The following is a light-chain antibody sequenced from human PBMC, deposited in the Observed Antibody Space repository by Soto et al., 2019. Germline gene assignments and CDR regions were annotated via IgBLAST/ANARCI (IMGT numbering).Light chain of an antibody. CDR1: QSVSSSY. CDR2: GAS. CDR3: QQYGGSPWT. J-gene: IGKJ1*01. Sequence: EIVLTQSPGTLSLSPGERATLSCRASQSVSSSYLAWFQQKPGHAPRLLIYGASSRATGIPDRFSGSGSGTDFTLTISRLEPEDLAVYYCQQYGGSPWTIGQGTKVEIK. V-gene: IGKV3-20*01.